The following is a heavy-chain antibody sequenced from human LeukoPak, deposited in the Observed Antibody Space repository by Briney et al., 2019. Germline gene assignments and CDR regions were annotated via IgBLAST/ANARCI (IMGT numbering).Heavy chain of an antibody. J-gene: IGHJ5*02. D-gene: IGHD6-6*01. Sequence: PSETLSLTCTVSGGSISSYYWSWIRQPPGKGLEWIGYIYYSGSTNYNPSLKSRVTISVDTSKNQFSLKLSSVTAADTAVYYCARRAIGAARPHNWFDPWGQGTLVTVSS. V-gene: IGHV4-59*01. CDR2: IYYSGST. CDR1: GGSISSYY. CDR3: ARRAIGAARPHNWFDP.